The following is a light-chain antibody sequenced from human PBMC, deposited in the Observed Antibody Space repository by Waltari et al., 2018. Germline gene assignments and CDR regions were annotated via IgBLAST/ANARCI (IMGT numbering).Light chain of an antibody. V-gene: IGLV2-14*01. CDR3: SSYTTSRTYV. CDR2: EVT. Sequence: QSALTQPASVSGSPGQSITISCTGTNSAVGRYNFVSWYQQHPGEAPKLMIFEVTNRPSGVSNRFSGSKSGNTASLIISGLQGEDEADYYCSSYTTSRTYVFGTGTKVTVL. CDR1: NSAVGRYNF. J-gene: IGLJ1*01.